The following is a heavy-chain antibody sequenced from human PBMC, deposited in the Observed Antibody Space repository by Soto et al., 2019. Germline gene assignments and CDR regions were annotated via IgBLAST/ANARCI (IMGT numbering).Heavy chain of an antibody. J-gene: IGHJ4*02. CDR1: GGTFSSYA. D-gene: IGHD3-10*01. V-gene: IGHV1-69*13. CDR2: IIPIFGTA. Sequence: SVKVSCKASGGTFSSYAISWVRQAPGQGLEWMGAIIPIFGTANYAQKFQGRVTITADESTSTAYMELSSLRSEDTAVYYCARAGRPGGPFDYWGQGTLVTVSS. CDR3: ARAGRPGGPFDY.